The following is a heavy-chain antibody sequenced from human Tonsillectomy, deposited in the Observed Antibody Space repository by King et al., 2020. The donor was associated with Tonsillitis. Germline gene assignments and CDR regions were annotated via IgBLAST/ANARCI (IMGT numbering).Heavy chain of an antibody. CDR1: GGSFSGYY. Sequence: VQLQQWGAGLLKPSETLSLTCAVYGGSFSGYYWSWIRQPPGKGLEWIGEINHSGSTNYNPSLKSRVTISVDTSKNQFSLKLSSVTAADTAVYYCARGGYYNWNPPFGYWGQGTLVTVSS. J-gene: IGHJ4*02. CDR2: INHSGST. V-gene: IGHV4-34*01. CDR3: ARGGYYNWNPPFGY. D-gene: IGHD1-20*01.